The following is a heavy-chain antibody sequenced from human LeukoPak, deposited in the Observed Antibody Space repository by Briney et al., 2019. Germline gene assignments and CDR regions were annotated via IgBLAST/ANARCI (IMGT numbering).Heavy chain of an antibody. V-gene: IGHV1-46*01. J-gene: IGHJ4*02. CDR2: INPSAGST. CDR3: ARDGSTYYDFWSGYYHY. CDR1: GYTFTTYF. Sequence: GASLKVSCKASGYTFTTYFLHWVRQAPGQGLEWMGMINPSAGSTNYAQSFQGRVTMTRDTSTSTVYMELTSLTSEDTAVYYCARDGSTYYDFWSGYYHYWGQGTLVTVSS. D-gene: IGHD3-3*01.